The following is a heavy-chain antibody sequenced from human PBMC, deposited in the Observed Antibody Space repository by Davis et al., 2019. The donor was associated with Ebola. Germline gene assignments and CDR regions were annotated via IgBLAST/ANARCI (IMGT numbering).Heavy chain of an antibody. CDR1: GCTFSSYS. V-gene: IGHV1-69*04. CDR2: IFPILGIA. D-gene: IGHD4-23*01. CDR3: ARGKEYGGPTDY. Sequence: SVKVSCKASGCTFSSYSISWVRQAPGQGLEWMGRIFPILGIANYAQKFQGRVTITADKSTSTAYMELSSLRSEDTAVYYCARGKEYGGPTDYWGQGTLVTVSS. J-gene: IGHJ4*02.